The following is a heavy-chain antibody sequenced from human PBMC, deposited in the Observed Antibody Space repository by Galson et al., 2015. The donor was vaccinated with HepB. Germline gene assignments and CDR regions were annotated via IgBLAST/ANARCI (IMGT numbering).Heavy chain of an antibody. CDR1: GGSISSSNW. CDR2: IYHSGST. D-gene: IGHD6-13*01. Sequence: ETLSLTCAVSGGSISSSNWWSWVRQPPGKGLEWIGEIYHSGSTNYNPSLKGRVTISVDKSKNQFSLKLSSVTAADTAVYYCARSRIAAAALDYWGQGTLVTVSS. V-gene: IGHV4-4*02. CDR3: ARSRIAAAALDY. J-gene: IGHJ4*02.